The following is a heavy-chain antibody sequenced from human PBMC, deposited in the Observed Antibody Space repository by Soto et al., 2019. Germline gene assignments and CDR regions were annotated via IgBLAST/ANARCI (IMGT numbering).Heavy chain of an antibody. CDR2: VYYSGGT. D-gene: IGHD4-4*01. Sequence: SETLSVTCPVAGVSISNFYGIWIRQPPGKGLEWIGYVYYSGGTNYNPSLESRVTISVDTSKNQFSLKLSSVTAADTAVYYCARGPPYSNYGRSYYYYYMDVWGKGTTVTVSS. CDR3: ARGPPYSNYGRSYYYYYMDV. V-gene: IGHV4-59*01. CDR1: GVSISNFY. J-gene: IGHJ6*03.